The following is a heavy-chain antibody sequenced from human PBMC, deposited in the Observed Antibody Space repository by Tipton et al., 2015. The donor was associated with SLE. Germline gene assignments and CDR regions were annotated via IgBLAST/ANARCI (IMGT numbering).Heavy chain of an antibody. CDR2: ISGSGGST. J-gene: IGHJ4*02. D-gene: IGHD3-3*01. Sequence: SLRLSCAASGFTFSSYAMSWVRQAPGKGLEWVSAISGSGGSTYYADSVKGRFTISRDNAKNSLYLQMNSLRAEDTAVYYCAREPQRAIFGVVIRYYFDYWGQGTLVTVSS. V-gene: IGHV3-23*01. CDR3: AREPQRAIFGVVIRYYFDY. CDR1: GFTFSSYA.